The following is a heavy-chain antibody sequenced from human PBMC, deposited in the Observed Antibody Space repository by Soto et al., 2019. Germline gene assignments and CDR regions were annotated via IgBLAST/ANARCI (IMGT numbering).Heavy chain of an antibody. CDR3: AFWCSSSPYYSYGMDL. CDR1: GGTFSSDA. V-gene: IGHV1-69*01. J-gene: IGHJ6*02. CDR2: IIPIFGTA. D-gene: IGHD6-6*01. Sequence: QVQLVQSGTEVKKPGSSVKLSCKASGGTFSSDAIRWVRQAPGQGLERMGGIIPIFGTANSAQKFQGRIRITADEFTSADYMELSSLRSEDTGVYDWAFWCSSSPYYSYGMDLWGQGTMVTVSS.